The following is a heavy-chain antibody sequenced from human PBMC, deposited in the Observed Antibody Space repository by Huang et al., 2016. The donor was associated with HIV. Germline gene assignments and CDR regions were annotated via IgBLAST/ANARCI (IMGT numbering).Heavy chain of an antibody. Sequence: QLQLQESGPGLVKPSETLSLPCPVSGGSIRRSSYYWGWIRQSPGKVLEWIGSIYYMGNGYYNPSLKSRVTMSVDRSSNQFSLKMHSVTAADTAVYYCASRTTVTTTSNYHYFYMDVWGKGTTVIVSS. CDR1: GGSIRRSSYY. J-gene: IGHJ6*03. V-gene: IGHV4-39*01. CDR3: ASRTTVTTTSNYHYFYMDV. D-gene: IGHD4-17*01. CDR2: IYYMGNG.